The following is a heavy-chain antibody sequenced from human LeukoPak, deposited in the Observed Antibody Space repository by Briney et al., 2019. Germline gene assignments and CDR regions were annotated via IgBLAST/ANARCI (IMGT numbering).Heavy chain of an antibody. CDR3: ARDLKGHSSSWPDDAFDI. CDR1: GGSFSGYY. V-gene: IGHV4-59*01. D-gene: IGHD6-13*01. Sequence: SETLSLTCAVYGGSFSGYYWSWIRQPPGKGLEWIGYIYYSGSTNYNPSLKSRVTISVDTSKNQFSLKLSSVTAADTAVYYCARDLKGHSSSWPDDAFDIWGQGTMVTVSS. J-gene: IGHJ3*02. CDR2: IYYSGST.